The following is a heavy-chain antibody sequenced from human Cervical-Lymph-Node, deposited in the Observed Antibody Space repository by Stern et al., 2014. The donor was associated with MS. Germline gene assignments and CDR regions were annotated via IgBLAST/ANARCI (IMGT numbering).Heavy chain of an antibody. CDR1: GGSISSSNW. D-gene: IGHD3-10*01. J-gene: IGHJ4*02. Sequence: QVQLQESGPGMVKPSGTLSLTCAVSGGSISSSNWWSWVRQPPGKGLEWIGAIYHSGSTNYNPSLKSRVTISVDKSKNQFSLKLSSVTAADTAVYYCARDRTVRGVIAPLDYWGQGTLVTVSS. V-gene: IGHV4-4*02. CDR2: IYHSGST. CDR3: ARDRTVRGVIAPLDY.